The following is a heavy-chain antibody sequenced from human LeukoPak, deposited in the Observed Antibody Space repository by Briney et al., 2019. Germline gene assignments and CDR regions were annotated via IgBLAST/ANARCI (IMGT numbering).Heavy chain of an antibody. CDR3: ARFRKDSSGYYSDY. CDR1: GYSFTSYW. D-gene: IGHD3-22*01. CDR2: IYPSDSDT. J-gene: IGHJ4*02. V-gene: IGHV5-51*01. Sequence: GESLKISCKGSGYSFTSYWIGWVRQMPGKGLEWMGIIYPSDSDTKYSPSFQGQVTISADKSISAAYLQWSSLKASDTAMYYCARFRKDSSGYYSDYWGQGTLVTVSS.